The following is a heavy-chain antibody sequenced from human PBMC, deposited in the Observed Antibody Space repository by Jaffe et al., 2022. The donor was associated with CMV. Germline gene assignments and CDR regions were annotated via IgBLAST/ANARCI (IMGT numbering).Heavy chain of an antibody. D-gene: IGHD2-8*01. V-gene: IGHV4-39*01. CDR2: IYYSGST. J-gene: IGHJ5*02. CDR3: ARPLGYCTNGVCPGGWFDP. CDR1: GGSISSSSYY. Sequence: QLQLQESGPGLVKPSETLSLTCTVSGGSISSSSYYWGWIRQPPGKGLEWIGSIYYSGSTYYNPSLKSRVTISVDTSKNQFSLKLSSVTAADTAVYYCARPLGYCTNGVCPGGWFDPWGQGTLVTVSS.